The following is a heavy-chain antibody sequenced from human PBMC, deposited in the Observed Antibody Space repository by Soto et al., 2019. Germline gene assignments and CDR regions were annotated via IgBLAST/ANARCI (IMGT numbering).Heavy chain of an antibody. CDR1: GFSLSTSGVG. D-gene: IGHD3-3*01. CDR3: AHRTYYDFWSRPFDY. CDR2: IYWNDDK. J-gene: IGHJ4*02. Sequence: SGPTLVNPTQTLTLTCTFSGFSLSTSGVGVGWIRQPPGKALEWLALIYWNDDKRYSPSLKSRLTITKDTSKNQVVLTMTNMDPVDTATYCCAHRTYYDFWSRPFDYWGQATLVTVSS. V-gene: IGHV2-5*01.